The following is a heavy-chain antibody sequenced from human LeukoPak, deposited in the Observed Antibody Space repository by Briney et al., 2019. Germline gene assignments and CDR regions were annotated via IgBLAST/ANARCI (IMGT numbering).Heavy chain of an antibody. CDR3: AKDAGRTYYYDSSGSY. D-gene: IGHD3-22*01. J-gene: IGHJ4*02. CDR2: ISPGGGTT. V-gene: IGHV3-23*01. Sequence: PGGSLRLSCAVSGFAFGSEAMSWVRQSPARGLEWVASISPGGGTTYYADYVKGRFTISRDNSNNSLFVQMNSLRAEDTAVYFCAKDAGRTYYYDSSGSYWGQGTLVTVSS. CDR1: GFAFGSEA.